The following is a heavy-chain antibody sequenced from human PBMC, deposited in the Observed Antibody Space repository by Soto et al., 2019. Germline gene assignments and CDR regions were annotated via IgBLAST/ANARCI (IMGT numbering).Heavy chain of an antibody. CDR3: ASAIAVASTGFDY. Sequence: QVQLVQSGAELKKPGASVKVSCKASGYTFTSYDINWVRQATGQGLEWLGWMNPNSGNTGYAQKFEGRVTMTSNTSIGTAYMELSSLRSEDKAVYYCASAIAVASTGFDYWGQGTLVTVSS. D-gene: IGHD6-19*01. V-gene: IGHV1-8*01. CDR2: MNPNSGNT. CDR1: GYTFTSYD. J-gene: IGHJ4*02.